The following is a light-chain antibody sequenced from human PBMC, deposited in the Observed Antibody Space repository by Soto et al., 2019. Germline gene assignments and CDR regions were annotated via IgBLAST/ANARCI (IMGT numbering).Light chain of an antibody. V-gene: IGKV1-8*01. J-gene: IGKJ1*01. CDR3: QQSYTFPWT. CDR1: QTISSW. Sequence: AIRMTQSPSSLSASTGDRVTITCRASQTISSWLAWYQQKPGKAPKLLIYGTSTLESGVPSRFSGSGSETDFSLTISSLQPEDFATYYCQQSYTFPWTFGQGTKVDI. CDR2: GTS.